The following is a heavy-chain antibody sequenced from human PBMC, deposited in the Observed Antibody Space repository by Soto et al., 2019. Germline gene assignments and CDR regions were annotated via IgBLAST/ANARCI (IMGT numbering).Heavy chain of an antibody. CDR1: GYNFAGYW. V-gene: IGHV5-51*01. CDR2: IYPSDSDT. D-gene: IGHD3-3*01. J-gene: IGHJ4*02. Sequence: PGESLKISCKGSGYNFAGYWIAWVRQMPGKGLELMGIIYPSDSDTRYRPSFQGQVTISADKAISSAYLQWSSLRASDTAMYYCARGGVSTRTFDYWGQGTPVTVSS. CDR3: ARGGVSTRTFDY.